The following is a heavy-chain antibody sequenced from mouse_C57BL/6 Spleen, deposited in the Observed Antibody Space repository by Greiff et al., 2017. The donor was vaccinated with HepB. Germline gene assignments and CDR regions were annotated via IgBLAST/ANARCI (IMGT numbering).Heavy chain of an antibody. Sequence: EVRLVESGGGLVKPGGSLKLSCAASGFTFSDYGMHWVRQAPEKGLEWVAYISSGSSTIYYADTVKGRFTISRDNAKNTLFMQMTSLRSEDTAMYYCARTTVVPGWYFDVWGTGTTVTVSS. V-gene: IGHV5-17*01. CDR3: ARTTVVPGWYFDV. J-gene: IGHJ1*03. D-gene: IGHD1-1*01. CDR2: ISSGSSTI. CDR1: GFTFSDYG.